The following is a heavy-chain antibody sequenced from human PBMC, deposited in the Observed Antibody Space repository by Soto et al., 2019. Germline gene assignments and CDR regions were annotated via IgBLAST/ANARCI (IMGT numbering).Heavy chain of an antibody. CDR1: GYTFTGYY. D-gene: IGHD2-2*01. Sequence: ASVKVSCKASGYTFTGYYMHWVRQAPGQGLEWMGWINPNSGGTNYAQKFQGWVTMTRDTSISTAYMELSRLRSDDTAVYYCARAEAGDCSSTSCYLPSNTSRAPLNYWGQGTLVTVSS. V-gene: IGHV1-2*04. CDR3: ARAEAGDCSSTSCYLPSNTSRAPLNY. J-gene: IGHJ4*02. CDR2: INPNSGGT.